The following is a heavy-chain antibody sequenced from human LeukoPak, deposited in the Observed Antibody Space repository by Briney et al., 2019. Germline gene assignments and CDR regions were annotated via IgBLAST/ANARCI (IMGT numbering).Heavy chain of an antibody. V-gene: IGHV4-34*01. D-gene: IGHD3-10*01. CDR2: ITHRGYT. CDR3: AASGGPINWFAP. Sequence: AETPSYTCAVYGGSFSGYYWGWIRQPPGKGLQWIGEITHRGYTNYNPALKSRVTISIDTSKNEFSLKVSSVTAADMAIYYCAASGGPINWFAPWSLAPLATISS. J-gene: IGHJ5*02. CDR1: GGSFSGYY.